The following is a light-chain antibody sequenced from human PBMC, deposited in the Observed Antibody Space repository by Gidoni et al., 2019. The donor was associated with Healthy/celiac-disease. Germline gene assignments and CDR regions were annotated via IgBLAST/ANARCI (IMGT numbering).Light chain of an antibody. CDR3: SSYTSSSTLGV. J-gene: IGLJ2*01. CDR2: DVR. Sequence: QSALTQPASVSGSPGQSITISCTGTSSDVGGYNYVSWYQQHPGKVPKLMIYDVRNRPSGVSNRFSGSKSGNTASLTISGLQAEDEADYYCSSYTSSSTLGVFGGGTKLTVL. V-gene: IGLV2-14*01. CDR1: SSDVGGYNY.